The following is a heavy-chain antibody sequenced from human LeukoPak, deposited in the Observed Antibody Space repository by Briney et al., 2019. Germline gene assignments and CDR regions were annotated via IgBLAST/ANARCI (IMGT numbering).Heavy chain of an antibody. CDR1: GFTFSSYS. J-gene: IGHJ4*02. D-gene: IGHD4-23*01. V-gene: IGHV3-21*03. CDR3: ARVANVGGNYPDY. Sequence: GGSLRLSCAASGFTFSSYSMNWVRQAPGKGLEWVSSISSSSSYIYYADSVKGRFTISRDNVKNSLYLQMNSLRGEDTAVYYCARVANVGGNYPDYWGQGTLVTVSS. CDR2: ISSSSSYI.